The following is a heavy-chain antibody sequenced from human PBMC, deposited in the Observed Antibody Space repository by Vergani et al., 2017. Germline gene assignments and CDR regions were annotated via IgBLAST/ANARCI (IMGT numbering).Heavy chain of an antibody. J-gene: IGHJ4*02. CDR3: ARDVSSGWYLFDY. CDR2: IYSGGST. Sequence: EVQPVESGGGLVKPGGSLRLSCTTSGFTFSSNYMSWVRQAPGKGLEWVSVIYSGGSTYYADSVKGRFIISRDNSKNTLYLQMNSLRAEDTAVYYCARDVSSGWYLFDYWGQGTLVTVSS. V-gene: IGHV3-66*02. D-gene: IGHD6-19*01. CDR1: GFTFSSNY.